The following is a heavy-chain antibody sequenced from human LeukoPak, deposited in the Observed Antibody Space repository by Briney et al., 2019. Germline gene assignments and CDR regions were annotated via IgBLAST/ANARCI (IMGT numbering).Heavy chain of an antibody. J-gene: IGHJ4*02. CDR2: IGASGATT. Sequence: GGSLRLSCAASGFTFSGNAMRWVRQAPGKGLEWVSAIGASGATTYYADSVKGRFTISRDNSKNTLFLQMNSLRAEDTAVYYCAKVWAVSYFDYWGQGALVTVSS. CDR1: GFTFSGNA. D-gene: IGHD3-16*01. CDR3: AKVWAVSYFDY. V-gene: IGHV3-23*01.